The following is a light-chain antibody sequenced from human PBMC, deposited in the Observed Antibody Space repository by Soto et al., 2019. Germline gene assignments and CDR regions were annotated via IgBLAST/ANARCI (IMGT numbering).Light chain of an antibody. V-gene: IGKV3-20*01. CDR2: GAS. J-gene: IGKJ1*01. CDR1: QSVSSSY. CDR3: QQYGSSPQT. Sequence: IVMTHSPATLSLSPGERATLSCRASQSVSSSYLAWYQQKPGQAPRLLIYGASSRATGIPDRFSGSGSGTDFTLTISRLEPEDFAVYYCQQYGSSPQTFGQGTKVDIK.